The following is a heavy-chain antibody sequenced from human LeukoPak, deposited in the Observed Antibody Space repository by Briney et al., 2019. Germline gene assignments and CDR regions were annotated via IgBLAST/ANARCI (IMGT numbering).Heavy chain of an antibody. CDR3: AKAYYYDSSGPFDP. D-gene: IGHD3-22*01. V-gene: IGHV3-9*01. CDR2: NSWNSGSI. Sequence: GGSLRLSCAASGFTFDDYAMHWVRQAPGKGLEWVSGNSWNSGSIGYADSVKGRFTISRDNAKNSLYLQMNSLRAEDTALYYCAKAYYYDSSGPFDPWGQGTLVTVSS. CDR1: GFTFDDYA. J-gene: IGHJ5*02.